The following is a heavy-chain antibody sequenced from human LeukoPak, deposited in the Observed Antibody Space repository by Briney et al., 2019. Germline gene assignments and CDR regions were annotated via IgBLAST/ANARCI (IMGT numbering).Heavy chain of an antibody. CDR1: GHTFTSYG. Sequence: PSVTAACKASGHTFTSYGISWERQAPRQWLEWMGWISAYNGNTNYAQKLQGRVSMTTDTSTSTAYVELRSLRSDDAAVYYCARDRGDYDYVWGSYRYIRLFDYWGQGTLVTVSS. V-gene: IGHV1-18*04. CDR3: ARDRGDYDYVWGSYRYIRLFDY. CDR2: ISAYNGNT. J-gene: IGHJ4*02. D-gene: IGHD3-16*02.